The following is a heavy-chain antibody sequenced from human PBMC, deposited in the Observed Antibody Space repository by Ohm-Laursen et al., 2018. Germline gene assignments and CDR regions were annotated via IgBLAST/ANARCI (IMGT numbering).Heavy chain of an antibody. CDR3: AKDANYDTSGFYPAALDY. D-gene: IGHD3-22*01. CDR1: GFTFSSYA. V-gene: IGHV3-30*18. Sequence: SLRLSCSAPGFTFSSYAMHWVRQAPGKGLEWVAVISYDGSNKYSADSVKGRFTISRDNSKNTLYLQMNSLRAEDTAVYYCAKDANYDTSGFYPAALDYWGQGTLVTVSS. CDR2: ISYDGSNK. J-gene: IGHJ4*02.